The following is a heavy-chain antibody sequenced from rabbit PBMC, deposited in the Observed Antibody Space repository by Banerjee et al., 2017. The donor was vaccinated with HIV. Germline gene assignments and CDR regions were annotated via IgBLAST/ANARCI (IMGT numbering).Heavy chain of an antibody. CDR2: INTSTGNT. J-gene: IGHJ4*01. Sequence: QEQLVESGGGLVQPGGSLKLSCKASGLDFSSYGVSWVRQAPGKGLEWIACINTSTGNTVYASWAKGRFTISKTSPTTVTLQTTSLTVADTATYLCAGSLVDNANLWGPGTLVTVS. D-gene: IGHD1-1*01. V-gene: IGHV1S45*01. CDR3: AGSLVDNANL. CDR1: GLDFSSYG.